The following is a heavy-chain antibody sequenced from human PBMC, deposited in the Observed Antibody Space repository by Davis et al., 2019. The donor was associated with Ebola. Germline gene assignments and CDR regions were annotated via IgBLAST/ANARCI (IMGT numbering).Heavy chain of an antibody. CDR3: ARDLGSSTDY. D-gene: IGHD6-6*01. CDR2: FYSRGAI. Sequence: GESLMTSCAASGIFVSSNHMSWVRQASGKGLEWVSTFYSRGAIYYADSVKGRFTISRDNSKNTVLLQMSSLRAEDTAIYYCARDLGSSTDYWGQGTLVTVSS. CDR1: GIFVSSNH. J-gene: IGHJ4*02. V-gene: IGHV3-53*01.